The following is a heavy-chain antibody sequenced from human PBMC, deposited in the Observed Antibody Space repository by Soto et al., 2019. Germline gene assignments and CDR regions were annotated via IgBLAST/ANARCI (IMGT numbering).Heavy chain of an antibody. CDR1: GGSISSSSYY. V-gene: IGHV4-39*07. CDR3: AREGSGSYYYYYYGMDV. Sequence: SETLSLTCTVSGGSISSSSYYWGWIRQPPGKGLEWIGSIYYSGSTYYNPSLKSQVTISVDTSKNQFSLKLGSVTAADTAVYCCAREGSGSYYYYYYGMDVWGQGTTVTVSS. D-gene: IGHD1-26*01. J-gene: IGHJ6*02. CDR2: IYYSGST.